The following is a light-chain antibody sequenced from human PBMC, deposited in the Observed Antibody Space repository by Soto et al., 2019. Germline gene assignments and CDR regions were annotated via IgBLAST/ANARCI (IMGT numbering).Light chain of an antibody. J-gene: IGKJ4*01. CDR3: QQRSNWPPLT. CDR2: GAS. CDR1: QSITNNY. V-gene: IGKV3D-20*02. Sequence: EIVLTQSPGTLSLSPGERATLSCRASQSITNNYLACYQQKPGRANRLIIYGASSRANGIPDRFSGSGSGTDFTLTISRLEPEDFASYYCQQRSNWPPLTFGGGTKVDIK.